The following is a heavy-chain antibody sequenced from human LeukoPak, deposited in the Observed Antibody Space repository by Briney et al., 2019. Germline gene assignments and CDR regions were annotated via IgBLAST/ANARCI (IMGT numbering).Heavy chain of an antibody. D-gene: IGHD3-22*01. CDR3: ARVGRYYDSSGPYDAFDI. V-gene: IGHV4-34*01. CDR2: INHSGST. Sequence: SETLSLTCAVYGGSFSGYYWSWIRQPPGKGLEWIGEINHSGSTNYNPSLKSRVTISVDTSKNQFSLKLSSVTAADTAVYYCARVGRYYDSSGPYDAFDIWSQGTMVTVSS. CDR1: GGSFSGYY. J-gene: IGHJ3*02.